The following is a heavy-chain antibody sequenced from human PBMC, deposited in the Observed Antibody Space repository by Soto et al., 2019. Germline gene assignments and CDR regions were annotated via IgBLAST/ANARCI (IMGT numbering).Heavy chain of an antibody. CDR2: ISYDGSNK. J-gene: IGHJ4*02. D-gene: IGHD1-26*01. CDR1: GFTFSSYG. V-gene: IGHV3-30*18. Sequence: GGSLRLSCAASGFTFSSYGMHWVRQAPGKGLEWVAVISYDGSNKYYADSVKGRFTISRDNSKNTLYLQMNSLRAEDTAVYYCAKDREGYFDYWGQGTLVTVSS. CDR3: AKDREGYFDY.